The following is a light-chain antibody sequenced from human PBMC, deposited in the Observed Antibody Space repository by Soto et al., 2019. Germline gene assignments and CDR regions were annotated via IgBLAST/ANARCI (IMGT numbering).Light chain of an antibody. CDR3: QHGSDWPPFT. CDR2: DAS. V-gene: IGKV3-11*01. Sequence: EIVLTQSPARVSLSPGERATLSCRAIQSVNSNLAWYQHKPGQAPRLLIYDASNRATGIPARFSGSGSGTDFTLTVSSVELEDFAVYYCQHGSDWPPFTFGQGTRLEIK. J-gene: IGKJ5*01. CDR1: QSVNSN.